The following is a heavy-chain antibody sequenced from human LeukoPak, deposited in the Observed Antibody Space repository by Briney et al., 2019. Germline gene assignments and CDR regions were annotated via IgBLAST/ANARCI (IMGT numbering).Heavy chain of an antibody. CDR3: ARGVLPPLFDY. V-gene: IGHV3-48*03. CDR2: ISSSGSTI. CDR1: GFTFSSYE. D-gene: IGHD3-10*01. J-gene: IGHJ4*02. Sequence: GGSLRLSCAASGFTFSSYEMNWVRQAPGKGLEWVSYISSSGSTIYYADSVKGRFTISRDNAKNSLYLQMNSLRAEDTAVYCCARGVLPPLFDYWGQGTLVTVSS.